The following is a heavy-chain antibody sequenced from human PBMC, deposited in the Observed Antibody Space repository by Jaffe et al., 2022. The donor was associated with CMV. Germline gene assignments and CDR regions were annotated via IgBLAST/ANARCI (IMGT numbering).Heavy chain of an antibody. CDR3: ARVYYDFWSGYYYWYFDL. Sequence: EVQLVESGGGLVQPGGSLRLSCAASGFTFSSYWMHWVRQAPGKGLVWVSRINSDGSSTSYADSVKGRFTISRDNAKNTLYLQMNSLRAEDTAVYYCARVYYDFWSGYYYWYFDLWGRGTLVTVSS. D-gene: IGHD3-3*01. V-gene: IGHV3-74*01. CDR2: INSDGSST. J-gene: IGHJ2*01. CDR1: GFTFSSYW.